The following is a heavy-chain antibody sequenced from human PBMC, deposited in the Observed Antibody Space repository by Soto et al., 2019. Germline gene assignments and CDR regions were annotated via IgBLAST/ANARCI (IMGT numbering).Heavy chain of an antibody. CDR2: INPNSGGT. D-gene: IGHD3-10*01. CDR1: GYTFTGYY. CDR3: ARGRITMVRGVIHFDY. J-gene: IGHJ4*02. V-gene: IGHV1-2*02. Sequence: GASVKVSCKASGYTFTGYYMHWVRQAPGQGLEWMGWINPNSGGTNYAQKFQGRVTMTRDTSISTAYMELSRLRSDDTAVYYCARGRITMVRGVIHFDYWGQGTLVTVS.